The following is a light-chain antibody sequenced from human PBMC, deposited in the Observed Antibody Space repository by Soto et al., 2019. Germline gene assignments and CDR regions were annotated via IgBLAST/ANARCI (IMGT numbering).Light chain of an antibody. CDR3: SSYAASNNCYFV. CDR1: SSDVGGYNY. J-gene: IGLJ3*02. V-gene: IGLV2-8*01. CDR2: EVT. Sequence: QSVLTQPPSASGSPGQSVTISCTGTSSDVGGYNYVSWYQQYPGRAPKLMIDEVTKRPSGVPDRCTGSKSGNTASLTVSGLQAEDEADYYCSSYAASNNCYFVFGGGTKLTVL.